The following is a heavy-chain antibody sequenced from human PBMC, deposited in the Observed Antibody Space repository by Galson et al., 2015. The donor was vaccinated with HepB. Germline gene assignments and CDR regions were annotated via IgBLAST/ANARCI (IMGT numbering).Heavy chain of an antibody. Sequence: QSGAEVKKPGASVKVSCKASGYTFTSYGISWVRQAPGQGLEWMGWISAYNGNTNYAQKLQGRVTMTTDTSTSTAYMELRSLRSDDTAVYYCASQGEGSSSSNYYYYMDVWGKGTTVTVSS. D-gene: IGHD6-6*01. CDR1: GYTFTSYG. J-gene: IGHJ6*03. CDR2: ISAYNGNT. CDR3: ASQGEGSSSSNYYYYMDV. V-gene: IGHV1-18*01.